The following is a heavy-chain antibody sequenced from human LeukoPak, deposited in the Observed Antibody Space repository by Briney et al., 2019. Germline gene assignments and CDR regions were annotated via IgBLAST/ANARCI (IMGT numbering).Heavy chain of an antibody. J-gene: IGHJ4*02. V-gene: IGHV3-23*01. CDR2: ISGSSGST. Sequence: SGRSLRLSCAASGFTFSTYAMNWVRQAPGKGLEWVSAISGSSGSTFYADSVKGRFTISRDNAENSLYLQMNSLRAEDTAVYYCATSSDAPGNYWGQGTLVTVSS. CDR3: ATSSDAPGNY. D-gene: IGHD2-2*01. CDR1: GFTFSTYA.